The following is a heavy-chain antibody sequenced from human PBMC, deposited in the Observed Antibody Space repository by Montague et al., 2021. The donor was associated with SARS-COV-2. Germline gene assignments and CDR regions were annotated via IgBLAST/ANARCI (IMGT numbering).Heavy chain of an antibody. D-gene: IGHD5-12*01. J-gene: IGHJ4*02. CDR3: ASAPRYSFGFWAY. CDR2: VIHSGTT. CDR1: GASFSGYY. V-gene: IGHV4-34*12. Sequence: SETLSLTCHVYGASFSGYYWSWVRQSPGKGLEWIGEVIHSGTTNYNPSLKGRVTISLDSSKKQFSLKMTSVTAADTAIYYCASAPRYSFGFWAYWGQGTLVSVSS.